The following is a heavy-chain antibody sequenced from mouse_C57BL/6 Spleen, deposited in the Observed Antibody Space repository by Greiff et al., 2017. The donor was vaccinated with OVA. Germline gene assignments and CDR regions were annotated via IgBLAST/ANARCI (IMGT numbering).Heavy chain of an antibody. J-gene: IGHJ2*01. V-gene: IGHV1-82*01. CDR3: ARGGTTAGDY. CDR2: IYPGDGDT. Sequence: VQLQQSGPELVKPGASVKISCKASGYAFSSSWMNWVKQRPGKGLEWIGLIYPGDGDTNYNGKFKGKGTLTAAQSSSTAYMQLSSLTSEDSAVYFCARGGTTAGDYWGQGTTLTVSS. D-gene: IGHD1-2*01. CDR1: GYAFSSSW.